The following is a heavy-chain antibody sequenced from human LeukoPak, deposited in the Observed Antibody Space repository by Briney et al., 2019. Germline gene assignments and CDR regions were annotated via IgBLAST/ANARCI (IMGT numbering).Heavy chain of an antibody. CDR1: GGSISGGDYF. CDR2: IYHSGGA. V-gene: IGHV4-30-2*01. J-gene: IGHJ5*02. CDR3: ARGYCNAGSCSFDP. D-gene: IGHD2-15*01. Sequence: PSETLSLTCTVSGGSISGGDYFWAWIRQPPGKDLEWIGYIYHSGGAFYNPSLKSRVTISVDRSKNQFSLNVASVTAADTAVYYCARGYCNAGSCSFDPWGQGTLVSVSS.